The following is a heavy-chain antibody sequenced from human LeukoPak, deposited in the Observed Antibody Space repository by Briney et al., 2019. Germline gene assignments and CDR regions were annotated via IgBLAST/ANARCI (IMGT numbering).Heavy chain of an antibody. Sequence: GGSLRLSCAASGFTFSSYSMNWVRQAPGKGQEWVSYISSSSSTIYYADSVKGRFTISRDNAKNSLYLQMNSLRAEDTAVYYCARPSLGYCSSTSCLAFDYWGQGTLVTVSS. CDR1: GFTFSSYS. D-gene: IGHD2-2*01. CDR3: ARPSLGYCSSTSCLAFDY. V-gene: IGHV3-48*04. J-gene: IGHJ4*02. CDR2: ISSSSSTI.